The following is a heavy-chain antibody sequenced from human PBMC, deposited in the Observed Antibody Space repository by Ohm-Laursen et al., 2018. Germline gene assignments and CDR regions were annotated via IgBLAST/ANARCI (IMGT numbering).Heavy chain of an antibody. CDR3: AGDPGDADTCDY. Sequence: RSLRLSCSASGFIFSSFGMHWVRQAPGKGLEWVALISNDGSNKYYADSVKGRFTISRDNSKSTLNLQMNSLRTEDTAVYYCAGDPGDADTCDYWGQGTLVTVSS. J-gene: IGHJ4*02. CDR2: ISNDGSNK. D-gene: IGHD2-21*01. V-gene: IGHV3-30*03. CDR1: GFIFSSFG.